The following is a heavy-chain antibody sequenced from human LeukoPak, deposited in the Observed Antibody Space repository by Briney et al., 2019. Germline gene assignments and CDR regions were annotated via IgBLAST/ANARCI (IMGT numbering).Heavy chain of an antibody. CDR3: RKDRCDRFTWPEV. D-gene: IGHD3-16*02. Sequence: GGSLRLSCAASRFTFSTYAMTWVRQAPGRGLEWISGISDSGARTSYTGSVEGRFTISRDNSENTLYLQMSSLRAEDTALYYCRKDRCDRFTWPEVWGQGTLVTVSS. J-gene: IGHJ4*02. CDR1: RFTFSTYA. CDR2: ISDSGART. V-gene: IGHV3-23*01.